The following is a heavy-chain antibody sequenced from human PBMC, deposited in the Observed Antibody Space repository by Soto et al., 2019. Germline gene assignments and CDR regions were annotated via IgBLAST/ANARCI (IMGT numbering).Heavy chain of an antibody. J-gene: IGHJ5*02. Sequence: EVQLLESGGGFVQPGGSLRLSCAASGFTFSSCSMSWVRQAPGKGLEWVSAISGSGGGTFYADSVQGRFTISRDNSKDTLYLQMNSLRAEDTAVYYCAKEGPMPILTDNYFDPWGQGTLVTVSS. CDR1: GFTFSSCS. V-gene: IGHV3-23*01. CDR3: AKEGPMPILTDNYFDP. D-gene: IGHD1-20*01. CDR2: ISGSGGGT.